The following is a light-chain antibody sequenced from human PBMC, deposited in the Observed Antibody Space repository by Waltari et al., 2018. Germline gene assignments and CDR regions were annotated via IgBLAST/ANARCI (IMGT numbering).Light chain of an antibody. J-gene: IGLJ1*01. Sequence: QAGLTQPPSVSKGLRQTATLTCTGDNNNVGKEGATWMQQHQAHPPKLLSYRNNNRPSGITAGFVASRSGNTASLTITGLKPEDEADYYCSAWDGNLKIYIFGPGTRVTVL. CDR2: RNN. CDR1: NNNVGKEG. CDR3: SAWDGNLKIYI. V-gene: IGLV10-54*04.